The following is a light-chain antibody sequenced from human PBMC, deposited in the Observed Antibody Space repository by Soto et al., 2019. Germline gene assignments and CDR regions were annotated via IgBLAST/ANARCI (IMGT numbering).Light chain of an antibody. Sequence: QSALTQPASVSGSPGQSITISCTGTSSDVGGYNSVSWYQQHPGKAPKLVIYEVTNRPSGISNRFSGSKSGNTASLTISGLQAEDEAEYYCSSYTSSSTRVFGTGTRSPS. V-gene: IGLV2-14*01. CDR1: SSDVGGYNS. CDR3: SSYTSSSTRV. J-gene: IGLJ1*01. CDR2: EVT.